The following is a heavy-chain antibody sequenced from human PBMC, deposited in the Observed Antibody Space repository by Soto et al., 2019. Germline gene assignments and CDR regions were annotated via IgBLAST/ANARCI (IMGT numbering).Heavy chain of an antibody. CDR1: GYTFTGYY. V-gene: IGHV1-2*02. J-gene: IGHJ6*02. D-gene: IGHD6-13*01. CDR3: ESGGKQLARVYYYYGMDV. CDR2: INPNSGGT. Sequence: ASVKVSCKASGYTFTGYYMHWVRQAPGQGLEWMGWINPNSGGTNYAQKIQGRVTMTRDTSISTAYKKMSRLRSDNTAEYYYESGGKQLARVYYYYGMDVWGQGTTVTVPS.